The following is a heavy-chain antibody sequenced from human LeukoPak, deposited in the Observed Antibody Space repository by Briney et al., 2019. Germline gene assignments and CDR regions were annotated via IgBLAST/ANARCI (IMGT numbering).Heavy chain of an antibody. V-gene: IGHV4-34*01. CDR3: ARHLDSGWSVDRGYYFDY. CDR1: GGSFSGYY. CDR2: INHSGST. Sequence: SETLSLTCAVYGGSFSGYYWSWIRQPPGKGLEWIGEINHSGSTNYNPSLKSRVTISVDTSKNQFSLKLSSVTAADTAVYYCARHLDSGWSVDRGYYFDYWGQGTLVTVSS. D-gene: IGHD6-19*01. J-gene: IGHJ4*02.